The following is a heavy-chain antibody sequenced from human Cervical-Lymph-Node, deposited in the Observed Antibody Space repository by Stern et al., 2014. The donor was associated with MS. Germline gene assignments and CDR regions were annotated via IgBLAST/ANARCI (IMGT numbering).Heavy chain of an antibody. V-gene: IGHV1-46*03. CDR1: GYTFTSYQ. CDR2: INPRGGGT. J-gene: IGHJ4*02. D-gene: IGHD5-18*01. Sequence: VQLVESGAEVKKPGASVKVSCKASGYTFTSYQMHWVRQAPGQGLEWMGKINPRGGGTSYAQKFKGRVTMTRDASTSTVYMELSSLRSEDTAVYYCARRGYTYGFDYWGQGTLVTVSS. CDR3: ARRGYTYGFDY.